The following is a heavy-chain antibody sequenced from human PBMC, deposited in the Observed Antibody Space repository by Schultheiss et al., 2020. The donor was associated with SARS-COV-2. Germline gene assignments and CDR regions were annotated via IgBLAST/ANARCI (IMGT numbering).Heavy chain of an antibody. Sequence: SQTLSLTCTVSGGSISSSSYYWSWIRQPAGKGLEWIGRIYTSGSTNYNPSLKSRVTMSVDTSKNQFSLKLSSVTAADTAVYYCAREGYCSSTSCYDDYYYYYMDVWGKGTTVTVSS. CDR1: GGSISSSSYY. CDR2: IYTSGST. D-gene: IGHD2-2*01. V-gene: IGHV4-61*02. J-gene: IGHJ6*03. CDR3: AREGYCSSTSCYDDYYYYYMDV.